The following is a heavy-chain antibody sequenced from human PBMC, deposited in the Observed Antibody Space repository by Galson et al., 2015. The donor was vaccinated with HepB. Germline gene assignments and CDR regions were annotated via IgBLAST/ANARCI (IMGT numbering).Heavy chain of an antibody. CDR3: TRETTVKEFGYYYYYGMDV. Sequence: SLRLSCAASGFTFGDYAMSWVRQAPGKGLEWVGFIRSKAYGGTTDYAASVKGRFTISRDDSKSIAYLQMNSLKTEDTAVYYCTRETTVKEFGYYYYYGMDVWGQGTTVTVSS. J-gene: IGHJ6*02. CDR1: GFTFGDYA. V-gene: IGHV3-49*04. D-gene: IGHD4-17*01. CDR2: IRSKAYGGTT.